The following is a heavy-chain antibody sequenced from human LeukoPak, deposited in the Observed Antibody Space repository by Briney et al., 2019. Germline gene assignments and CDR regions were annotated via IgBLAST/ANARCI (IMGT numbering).Heavy chain of an antibody. J-gene: IGHJ4*02. CDR2: MNPNSGNT. CDR3: AIRTHVDIVATLGERVKRGLDY. V-gene: IGHV1-8*01. Sequence: ASVKVSCKASGYTFTSYDINWLRQATGQGLEWMGWMNPNSGNTGYAQKFQGRVTMTRNTSMSTAYMELSSLRSEDTAVYYCAIRTHVDIVATLGERVKRGLDYWGQGTPVTVSS. D-gene: IGHD5-12*01. CDR1: GYTFTSYD.